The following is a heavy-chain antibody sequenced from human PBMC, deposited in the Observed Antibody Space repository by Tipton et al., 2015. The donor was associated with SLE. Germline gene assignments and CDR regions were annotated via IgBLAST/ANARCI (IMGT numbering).Heavy chain of an antibody. CDR2: ISDGGGT. CDR3: ARLGYAFWSRYADS. D-gene: IGHD3-3*01. J-gene: IGHJ4*02. V-gene: IGHV4-59*08. Sequence: TLSLTCTVSGGSISSDHWIWIRQPPGKGLEWLGYISDGGGTNYNPSLKSRVTISVDTSNNQFSLKLTSVTATDTAVYYCARLGYAFWSRYADSWGQGTLVTVSS. CDR1: GGSISSDH.